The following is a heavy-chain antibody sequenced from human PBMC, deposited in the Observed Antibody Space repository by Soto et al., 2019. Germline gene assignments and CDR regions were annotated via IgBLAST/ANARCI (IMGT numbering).Heavy chain of an antibody. J-gene: IGHJ3*02. Sequence: GGSLRLSCAASGFTFSSYAMHWVRQAPGKGLEWVAVISYDGSNKYYADSVKGRFTISRDNSKNTLYLQMNSLRAEDTAVYYCARDTAAAGNAFDIWGQGTMVTVSS. V-gene: IGHV3-30-3*01. CDR1: GFTFSSYA. CDR2: ISYDGSNK. CDR3: ARDTAAAGNAFDI. D-gene: IGHD6-13*01.